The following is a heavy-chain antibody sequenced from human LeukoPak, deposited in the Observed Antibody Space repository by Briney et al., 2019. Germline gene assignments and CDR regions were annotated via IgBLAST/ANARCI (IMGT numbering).Heavy chain of an antibody. CDR3: ARRLAGTEDY. V-gene: IGHV4-39*01. CDR2: IYYSGSS. Sequence: ETLSLTCTVSGGSISSSSHYWGWIRPPPGKGLEWIGSIYYSGSSYYNPSLKSRVTISVDTSKNQFSLKLSSVTAADTAVYYCARRLAGTEDYWGQGTLVTVSS. CDR1: GGSISSSSHY. D-gene: IGHD6-13*01. J-gene: IGHJ4*02.